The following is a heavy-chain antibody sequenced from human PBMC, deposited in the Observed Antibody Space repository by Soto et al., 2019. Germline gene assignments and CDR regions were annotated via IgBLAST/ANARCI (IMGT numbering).Heavy chain of an antibody. CDR2: IIPIFGTA. V-gene: IGHV1-69*01. CDR3: AREAAAAGTGRWFDP. D-gene: IGHD6-13*01. CDR1: RGTFSSYA. Sequence: ASAKVSCKDSRGTFSSYAISWVRKATGQGLEWMGGIIPIFGTANYAQKFQGRVTITADESTSTAYMELSSLRSEDTAVYYCAREAAAAGTGRWFDPWGQGTLVTVSS. J-gene: IGHJ5*02.